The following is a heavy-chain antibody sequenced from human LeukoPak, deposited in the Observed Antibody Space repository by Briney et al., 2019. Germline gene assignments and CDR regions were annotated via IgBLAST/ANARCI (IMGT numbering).Heavy chain of an antibody. Sequence: GGTLRLSCAASGFTFSSYGMSWVRQAPGKGLEWVSAISGSGGSTYYADSVKGRFTISRDNSKNTLYLQMNSLRAEDTAVYYCAKSGGVTTTLGYWGQGTLVTVSS. CDR1: GFTFSSYG. D-gene: IGHD5-12*01. CDR2: ISGSGGST. CDR3: AKSGGVTTTLGY. J-gene: IGHJ4*02. V-gene: IGHV3-23*01.